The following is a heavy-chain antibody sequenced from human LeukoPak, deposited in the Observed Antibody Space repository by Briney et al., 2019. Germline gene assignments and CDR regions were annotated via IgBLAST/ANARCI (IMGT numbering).Heavy chain of an antibody. D-gene: IGHD2-2*01. Sequence: SETLSLTCAVSGYSIISVRYWGWIRQPPGKGLEWIGSVFHSGSTYYNPSLKSRVTISVDTSKNQFSLNLRSVTAADTAVYYCARSLSTAGIDYWGQGTLVTVSS. CDR1: GYSIISVRY. J-gene: IGHJ4*02. V-gene: IGHV4-38-2*01. CDR2: VFHSGST. CDR3: ARSLSTAGIDY.